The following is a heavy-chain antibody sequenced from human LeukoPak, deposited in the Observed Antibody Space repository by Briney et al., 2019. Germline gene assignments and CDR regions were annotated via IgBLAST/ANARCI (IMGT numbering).Heavy chain of an antibody. D-gene: IGHD5-18*01. J-gene: IGHJ6*03. CDR2: INTNTGNP. Sequence: ASVKVSCKASGYSFTSHYMHWVRQAPGQGLEWMGWINTNTGNPTYAQGFTGRFVFSLDTSVSTAYLQISSLKAEDTAVYYCASRTAMVTGYYYYYYMDVWGKGTTVTVSS. V-gene: IGHV7-4-1*02. CDR1: GYSFTSHY. CDR3: ASRTAMVTGYYYYYYMDV.